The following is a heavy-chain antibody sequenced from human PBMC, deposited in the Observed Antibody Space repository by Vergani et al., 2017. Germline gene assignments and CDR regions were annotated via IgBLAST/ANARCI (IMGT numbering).Heavy chain of an antibody. CDR1: GFKFSQFG. CDR3: ARDVWDCSGISCVRRAGEFYYMDV. CDR2: ISYDGSKT. D-gene: IGHD3-16*01. V-gene: IGHV3-33*05. J-gene: IGHJ6*03. Sequence: QVQLVESGGGVVQPGTSLRLSCEASGFKFSQFGMHWVRQGPGKGLEWVAFISYDGSKTQYADSEKGRVTISRDNSKDTVGLEMSSLRVDDTATYYCARDVWDCSGISCVRRAGEFYYMDVWGQGTTVTVSS.